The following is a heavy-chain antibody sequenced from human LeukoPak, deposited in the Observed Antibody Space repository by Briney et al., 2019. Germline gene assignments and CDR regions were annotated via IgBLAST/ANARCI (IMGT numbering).Heavy chain of an antibody. V-gene: IGHV3-13*01. Sequence: GGSLRLSCATSGFTFSNHAMHWVRQASGKGLEWVSAIGTAGDTFYPGSVKGRFTISRDNSKNTLYLQMNSLRAEDTAVYYCAKVVPIRGYSGYDSHTRIDYFDYWGQGTLVTVSS. J-gene: IGHJ4*02. CDR3: AKVVPIRGYSGYDSHTRIDYFDY. CDR2: IGTAGDT. D-gene: IGHD5-12*01. CDR1: GFTFSNHA.